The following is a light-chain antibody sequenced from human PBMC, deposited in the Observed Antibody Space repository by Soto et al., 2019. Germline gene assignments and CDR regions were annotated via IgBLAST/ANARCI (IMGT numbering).Light chain of an antibody. J-gene: IGLJ1*01. V-gene: IGLV1-40*01. CDR3: QSYDSSLSGYV. Sequence: QSVLTQPPSVSEVPRQRVSISCSGSNSNIGNNAVNWYQQLPGKTPKLLIYGNSNRPSGVPDRFSGSKSGTSASLAITGLQAEDEADYYCQSYDSSLSGYVFGTGTKLTVL. CDR2: GNS. CDR1: NSNIGNNA.